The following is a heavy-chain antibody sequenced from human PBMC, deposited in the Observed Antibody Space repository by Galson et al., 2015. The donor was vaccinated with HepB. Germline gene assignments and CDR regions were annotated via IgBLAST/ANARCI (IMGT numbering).Heavy chain of an antibody. CDR1: GGSISSYY. Sequence: ETLSLTCAVSGGSISSYYWSWIRQPPGKGLEWIGYIYYSGSTNYNPSLKSRVTISVDTSKNQFSLKLSSVTAADTAVYYCARRGRYFDYWGQGTLVTVSS. J-gene: IGHJ4*02. CDR3: ARRGRYFDY. CDR2: IYYSGST. V-gene: IGHV4-59*08.